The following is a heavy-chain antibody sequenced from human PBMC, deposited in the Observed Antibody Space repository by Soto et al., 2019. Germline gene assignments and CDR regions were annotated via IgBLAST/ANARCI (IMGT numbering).Heavy chain of an antibody. D-gene: IGHD3-22*01. Sequence: GSLRLSCAASGFTFSNYWMSWVRQAPGTGLTWVATIRQDGSEKHFVDSVEGRFTISRDNAQNSLFLQMNSLRAEDTAVYYCARSRDDYYYDSSKKYYYYYGMDVWGQGTTVTVSS. J-gene: IGHJ6*02. CDR1: GFTFSNYW. V-gene: IGHV3-7*01. CDR2: IRQDGSEK. CDR3: ARSRDDYYYDSSKKYYYYYGMDV.